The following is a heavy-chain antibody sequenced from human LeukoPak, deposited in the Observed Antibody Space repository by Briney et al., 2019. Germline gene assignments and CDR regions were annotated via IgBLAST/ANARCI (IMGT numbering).Heavy chain of an antibody. CDR1: GYSISSGYY. CDR2: IYHSGST. D-gene: IGHD6-13*01. Sequence: SETLSLTCTVSGYSISSGYYWGWIRQPPGKGLEWIGSIYHSGSTYYNPSLKSRVTISVDTSKNQFSLKLSSVTAADAAVYYCARGGSSSWYSGSSYYFDYWGQGTLVTVSS. J-gene: IGHJ4*02. V-gene: IGHV4-38-2*02. CDR3: ARGGSSSWYSGSSYYFDY.